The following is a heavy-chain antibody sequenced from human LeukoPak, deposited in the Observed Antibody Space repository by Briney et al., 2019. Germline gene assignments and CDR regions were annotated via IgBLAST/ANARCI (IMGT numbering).Heavy chain of an antibody. Sequence: SLKVSSTASGGTFSSYAISWVRQAPGQGLEWMGGIITIFGTANYAQKFQGRVTITTDESTSTAYMELSSLRCEDTAVYYCARARGQWFIPRLGFDAWGQGTLVTVSS. CDR3: ARARGQWFIPRLGFDA. D-gene: IGHD3-22*01. J-gene: IGHJ5*02. V-gene: IGHV1-69*05. CDR2: IITIFGTA. CDR1: GGTFSSYA.